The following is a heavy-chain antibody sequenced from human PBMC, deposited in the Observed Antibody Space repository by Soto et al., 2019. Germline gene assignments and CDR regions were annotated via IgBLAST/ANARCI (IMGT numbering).Heavy chain of an antibody. D-gene: IGHD3-10*01. J-gene: IGHJ6*02. V-gene: IGHV1-69*01. Sequence: QVQLVQSGAEVKKPGSSVKVSCKTSGVSFNNNGIGWVRQAPGHGLEWMGGVSPPFRTSNYARKCQGRISITADAFTGTVNMELSSLTSEDTAQYYCARVLYYGSGSYSPYGMDVWGQGTTVTVSS. CDR3: ARVLYYGSGSYSPYGMDV. CDR2: VSPPFRTS. CDR1: GVSFNNNG.